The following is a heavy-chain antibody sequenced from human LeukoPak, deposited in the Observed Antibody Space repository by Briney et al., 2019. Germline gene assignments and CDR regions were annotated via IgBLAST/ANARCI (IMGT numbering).Heavy chain of an antibody. V-gene: IGHV1-46*01. CDR3: ARGGMGIQLWPFDF. Sequence: EASVKVSFKASGYTFTSYYIHWVRQAPGQGLEWMGISNPNSGSTSYAQNFQGRVSVTRDTSTSTVYMDLSSLRSEDTAVYFCARGGMGIQLWPFDFWGQGTLVTVSS. D-gene: IGHD5-18*01. CDR2: SNPNSGST. CDR1: GYTFTSYY. J-gene: IGHJ4*02.